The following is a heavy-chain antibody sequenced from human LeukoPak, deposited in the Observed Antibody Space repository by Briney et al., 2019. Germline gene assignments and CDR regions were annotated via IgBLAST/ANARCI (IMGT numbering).Heavy chain of an antibody. CDR1: GGSISSGDYY. CDR3: ARDHVLLWFGELYSYGMDV. J-gene: IGHJ6*04. D-gene: IGHD3-10*01. Sequence: SETLSLTCTVSGGSISSGDYYWSWIRQPPGKGLEWIGYIYYSWSTYYNPSLKSRVTISVDTSKNQFSLKLSSVTAADTAVYYCARDHVLLWFGELYSYGMDVWGKGTTVTVSS. V-gene: IGHV4-30-4*01. CDR2: IYYSWST.